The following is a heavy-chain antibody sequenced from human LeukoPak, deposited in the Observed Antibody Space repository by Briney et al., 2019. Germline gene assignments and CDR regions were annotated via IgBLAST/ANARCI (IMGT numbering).Heavy chain of an antibody. D-gene: IGHD3-22*01. J-gene: IGHJ4*02. V-gene: IGHV4-59*01. CDR2: IYYSGST. Sequence: SETLSLTCTVSGGSISSYYWSWIRQPPGKGLEWIGHIYYSGSTNYNPSLKSRVTISVDTSKNQFSLKLSSVTAADTAVYYCARGGYYYDSSGYGRFDYWGQGTLVTVSS. CDR3: ARGGYYYDSSGYGRFDY. CDR1: GGSISSYY.